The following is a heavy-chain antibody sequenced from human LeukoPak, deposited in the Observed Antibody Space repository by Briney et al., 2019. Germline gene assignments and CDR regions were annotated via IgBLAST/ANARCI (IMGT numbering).Heavy chain of an antibody. V-gene: IGHV3-11*04. CDR3: ARDLDTALVMDVGYFYYYYMDV. CDR2: ISSSGSTI. D-gene: IGHD5-18*01. J-gene: IGHJ6*03. Sequence: GGSLRLSCAASGFTFSDYYMSWVRQAPGKGLEWVSYISSSGSTIYYADSVKGRFTISRDNAKNSLYLQMNSLRAEDTAVYYCARDLDTALVMDVGYFYYYYMDVWGKGTTVTVSS. CDR1: GFTFSDYY.